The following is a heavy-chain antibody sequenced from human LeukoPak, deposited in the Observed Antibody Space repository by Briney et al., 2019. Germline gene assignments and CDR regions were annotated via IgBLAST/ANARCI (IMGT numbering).Heavy chain of an antibody. J-gene: IGHJ4*02. V-gene: IGHV3-74*01. CDR2: IDTDGSNT. D-gene: IGHD3-10*01. CDR1: GFTFSSYW. Sequence: PGGSLRLSCAASGFTFSSYWIHWVRQAPGKGLVWVSRIDTDGSNTNYADSVKGRFTISRDNAQNTVYLQMNSLRAEDTAVYYCARAKPKNMVRGLIMRRESRYYFDYWGQGTLVTVSS. CDR3: ARAKPKNMVRGLIMRRESRYYFDY.